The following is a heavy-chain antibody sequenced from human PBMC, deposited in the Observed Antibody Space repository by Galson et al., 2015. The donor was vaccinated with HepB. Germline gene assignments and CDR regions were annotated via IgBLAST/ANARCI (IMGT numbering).Heavy chain of an antibody. D-gene: IGHD3-10*01. CDR1: GFTFSSYG. V-gene: IGHV3-33*01. CDR3: ARDGVYYGSGSYDYPYYFDY. CDR2: IWYDGSNK. J-gene: IGHJ4*02. Sequence: SLRLSCAASGFTFSSYGMHWVRQAPGKGLEWVAVIWYDGSNKYYADSVKGRFTISRDNSKNTLYLQMNSLRAEDTAVYYCARDGVYYGSGSYDYPYYFDYWGQGTLVTVSS.